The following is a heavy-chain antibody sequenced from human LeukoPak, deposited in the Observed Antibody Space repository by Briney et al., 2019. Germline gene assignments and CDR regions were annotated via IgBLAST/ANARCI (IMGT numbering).Heavy chain of an antibody. D-gene: IGHD5-18*01. J-gene: IGHJ4*02. V-gene: IGHV3-21*01. CDR2: ISSGSHYI. CDR3: TKDDGYSYALDY. Sequence: GGSLRLSCAASGFTFTSYTMNWVRQAPGKGLEWISSISSGSHYIYYADSVKGRFTISRDNAKNSLYLQMNTLRAEDRALYYCTKDDGYSYALDYWAREPWSPSPQ. CDR1: GFTFTSYT.